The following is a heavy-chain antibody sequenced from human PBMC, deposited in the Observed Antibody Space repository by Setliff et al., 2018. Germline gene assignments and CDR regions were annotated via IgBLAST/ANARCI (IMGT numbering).Heavy chain of an antibody. J-gene: IGHJ6*03. CDR2: ISSTSGTI. Sequence: SLRLSCAGSGFTFSSHSMNWVRQAPGKGLEWISYISSTSGTIYYADSVKGRFTVSRDNAKKSLYLQMNSLRAEDTAVYYCATNPRKGRSGGYYYDDPYYYYMDVWGKGTTVTVSS. V-gene: IGHV3-48*04. CDR1: GFTFSSHS. D-gene: IGHD3-22*01. CDR3: ATNPRKGRSGGYYYDDPYYYYMDV.